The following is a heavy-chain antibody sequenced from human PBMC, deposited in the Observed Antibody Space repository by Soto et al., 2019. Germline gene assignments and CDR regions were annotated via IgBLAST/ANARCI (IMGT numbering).Heavy chain of an antibody. V-gene: IGHV1-3*01. CDR3: ARGSIVLVPAAMYGMDV. J-gene: IGHJ6*02. D-gene: IGHD2-2*01. CDR1: GYTFTSYA. Sequence: ASVKVSCKASGYTFTSYAMHWVRQAPGQRLEWMGWINAGNGNTKYSQKFQGRVTITRDTSASTAYMELSSLRSEDTAVYYCARGSIVLVPAAMYGMDVWGQGTTVTVSS. CDR2: INAGNGNT.